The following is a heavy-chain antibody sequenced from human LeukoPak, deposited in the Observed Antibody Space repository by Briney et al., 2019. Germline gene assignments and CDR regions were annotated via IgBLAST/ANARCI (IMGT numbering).Heavy chain of an antibody. CDR1: GFTFSDYY. CDR2: ISSSGSGTTM. V-gene: IGHV3-11*04. Sequence: GGSLRLSCAASGFTFSDYYMSWIRQAPGKGLEWVSYISSSGSGTTMFYADSVKGRFTISRDNAKNSLYLQMNSLRTEDTAVYYCARTMIVVDDYWGQGTLVTVSS. J-gene: IGHJ4*02. D-gene: IGHD3-22*01. CDR3: ARTMIVVDDY.